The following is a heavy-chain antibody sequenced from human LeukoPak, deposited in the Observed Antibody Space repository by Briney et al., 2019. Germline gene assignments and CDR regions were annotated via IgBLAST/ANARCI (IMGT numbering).Heavy chain of an antibody. CDR2: ISAYNGDT. J-gene: IGHJ4*02. D-gene: IGHD5-24*01. CDR3: ARVRWLPDPYYFDY. Sequence: ASVKVSCKASGYTFTSYGISWVRQAPGQGLEWMGWISAYNGDTNYAQKLQGRVTMTTDTSTSTAYMELRSLRSDDTAVYYCARVRWLPDPYYFDYWGQGTLVTVSS. V-gene: IGHV1-18*01. CDR1: GYTFTSYG.